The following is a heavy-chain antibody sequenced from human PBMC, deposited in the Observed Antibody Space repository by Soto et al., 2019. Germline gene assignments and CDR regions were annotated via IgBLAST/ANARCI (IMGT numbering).Heavy chain of an antibody. Sequence: SLRLSCAASGFTFSSYGMHWVRQAPGKGLEWVAVIWYDGSNKYYADSVKGRFTISRDNSKNTLYLQMNSLRAEDTAVYYCARDSSSSLRYYYYYGMDVWGQGTTVTVSS. V-gene: IGHV3-33*01. CDR1: GFTFSSYG. D-gene: IGHD6-6*01. CDR2: IWYDGSNK. J-gene: IGHJ6*02. CDR3: ARDSSSSLRYYYYYGMDV.